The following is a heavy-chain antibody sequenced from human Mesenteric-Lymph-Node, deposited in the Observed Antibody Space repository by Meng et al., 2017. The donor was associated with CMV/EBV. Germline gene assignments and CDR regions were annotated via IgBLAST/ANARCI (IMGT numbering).Heavy chain of an antibody. CDR3: ARGADIADY. CDR2: IYSSIYYSGNT. Sequence: SETLSLTCTISGGSISRSSYYWGWIRQPPGKGLEWIGSIYSSIYYSGNTYYNPSLKSRVTISLDTSKNQFSLKLSSVTAADTAVYYCARGADIADYWGQGALVTVSS. J-gene: IGHJ4*02. D-gene: IGHD2-15*01. CDR1: GGSISRSSYY. V-gene: IGHV4-39*07.